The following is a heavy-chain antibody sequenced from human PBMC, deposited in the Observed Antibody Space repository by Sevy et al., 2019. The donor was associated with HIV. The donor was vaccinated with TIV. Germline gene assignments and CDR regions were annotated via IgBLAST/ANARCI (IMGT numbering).Heavy chain of an antibody. J-gene: IGHJ4*02. Sequence: SETLSLTCTVSGGSISSYYWSWIRQPPGKGLEWIGYIYYSGSTTYNPSLKSRVTISVDTSKNQFSLKLSSVTAADTAVYYCARHEGNMITFGGVIAPFDYWGQGTLVTVSS. CDR2: IYYSGST. V-gene: IGHV4-59*08. CDR1: GGSISSYY. D-gene: IGHD3-16*02. CDR3: ARHEGNMITFGGVIAPFDY.